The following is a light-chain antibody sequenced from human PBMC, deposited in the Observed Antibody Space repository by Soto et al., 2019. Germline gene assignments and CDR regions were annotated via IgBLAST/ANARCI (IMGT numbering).Light chain of an antibody. J-gene: IGLJ1*01. CDR1: SSDVGGYNY. CDR3: SSYTSISTLGV. Sequence: QSALTQPASVSGSPGQSITISCTGTSSDVGGYNYVSWYQQHPGKAPKLMIYDVSNRPSGVSDRFSGSNSDNTASLTISGLQAEDEADYYCSSYTSISTLGVFGTGTKLTVL. V-gene: IGLV2-14*01. CDR2: DVS.